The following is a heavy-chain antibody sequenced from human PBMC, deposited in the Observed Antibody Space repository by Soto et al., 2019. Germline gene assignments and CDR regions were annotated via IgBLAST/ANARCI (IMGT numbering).Heavy chain of an antibody. D-gene: IGHD6-13*01. Sequence: QVQLVQSGAEVKKPGASVKVSCKASGYTFTSYGISWVRQAPGQGLEWMGWISAYNGNTNYAQKLQGRVTMTTDTSTSTDYMELRSLRSDDTAVYYCAREVTAAGTLGTFDYWGQVTLVTVSS. CDR1: GYTFTSYG. V-gene: IGHV1-18*01. J-gene: IGHJ4*02. CDR2: ISAYNGNT. CDR3: AREVTAAGTLGTFDY.